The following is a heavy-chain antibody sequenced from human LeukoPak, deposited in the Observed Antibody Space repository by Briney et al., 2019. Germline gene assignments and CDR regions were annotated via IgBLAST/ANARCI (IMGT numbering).Heavy chain of an antibody. CDR3: AKDPAFSY. D-gene: IGHD2-2*01. CDR1: GFTFSTYA. J-gene: IGHJ4*02. Sequence: GGSLRLSCAASGFTFSTYAMSWVRQAPGKGLKWVSGINNSGGRTHYADPVKGRFTISRDNSKNTLYLQMNSLRAEDTAVYYCAKDPAFSYWGQGTLVTVSS. V-gene: IGHV3-23*01. CDR2: INNSGGRT.